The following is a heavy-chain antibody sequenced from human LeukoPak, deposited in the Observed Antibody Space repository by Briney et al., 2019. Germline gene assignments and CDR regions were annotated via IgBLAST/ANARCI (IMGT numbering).Heavy chain of an antibody. V-gene: IGHV3-23*01. J-gene: IGHJ6*02. Sequence: PGGSLRLSCEASGFTFSSYAMTWVRQAPGKGLEWVSSIGSDNKPHYSESVKGRFAISRDNSKNTLFLQLHNLRVEDTALYYCARDLHYYVAMYVWGQGTTVTVSS. CDR2: IGSDNKP. CDR1: GFTFSSYA. CDR3: ARDLHYYVAMYV. D-gene: IGHD3-10*02.